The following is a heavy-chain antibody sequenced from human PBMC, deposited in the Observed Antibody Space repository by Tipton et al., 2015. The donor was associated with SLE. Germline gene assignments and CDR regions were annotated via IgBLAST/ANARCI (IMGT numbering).Heavy chain of an antibody. CDR3: ARAEGSWDAFDI. CDR2: IYYSGST. Sequence: TLSLTCTVSGDPTNSDGYFWTWIRQPPGKGLEWIGYIYYSGSTYYNPSLQSRLTMSVDTSRNQFSLKLTSVTAADTAVYYCARAEGSWDAFDIWGQGTMVTVSS. V-gene: IGHV4-31*03. J-gene: IGHJ3*02. D-gene: IGHD2-15*01. CDR1: GDPTNSDGYF.